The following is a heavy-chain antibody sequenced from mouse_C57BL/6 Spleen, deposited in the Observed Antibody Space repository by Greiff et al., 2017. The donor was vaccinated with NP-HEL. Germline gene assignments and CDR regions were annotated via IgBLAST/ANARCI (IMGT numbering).Heavy chain of an antibody. CDR3: ARLGYYGSSTLGYFDY. J-gene: IGHJ2*01. D-gene: IGHD1-1*01. V-gene: IGHV1-53*01. CDR2: INPSNGGT. Sequence: QVQLQQPGTELVKPGASVKLSCKASGYTFTSYWMHWVKQRPGQGLEWIGNINPSNGGTNYNEKFKSKATLTVDKSSSTAYMQLSSLTSEDSAVYYCARLGYYGSSTLGYFDYWGQGTTLTVSS. CDR1: GYTFTSYW.